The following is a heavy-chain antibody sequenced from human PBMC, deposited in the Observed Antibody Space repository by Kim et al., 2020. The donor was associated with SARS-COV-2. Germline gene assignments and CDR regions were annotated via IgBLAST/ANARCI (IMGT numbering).Heavy chain of an antibody. CDR1: GFTFSHDW. Sequence: GGSLRLSCAASGFTFSHDWMTWVRQAPGKGLEWVANINQDGSESYYVDSVKGRFTISRDNAKNSLYLQMNSLRVEDTAVYYCARYVFGDNYWGQGTLV. J-gene: IGHJ4*02. D-gene: IGHD3-10*02. CDR3: ARYVFGDNY. V-gene: IGHV3-7*01. CDR2: INQDGSES.